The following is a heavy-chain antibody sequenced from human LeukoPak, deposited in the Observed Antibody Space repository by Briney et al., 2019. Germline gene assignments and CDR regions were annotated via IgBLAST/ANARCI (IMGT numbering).Heavy chain of an antibody. CDR3: ARGSCAGGNCYVLDS. J-gene: IGHJ4*02. Sequence: SETLSLTCNVSGGSVNSFYWSWIRQPPGKGLEWIGYIYNSGSTKSNPSLKSRVTISMDTPNNQFSLKLSSVTAADTAVYYCARGSCAGGNCYVLDSWGQGTLVTVSS. CDR1: GGSVNSFY. D-gene: IGHD2-15*01. V-gene: IGHV4-59*02. CDR2: IYNSGST.